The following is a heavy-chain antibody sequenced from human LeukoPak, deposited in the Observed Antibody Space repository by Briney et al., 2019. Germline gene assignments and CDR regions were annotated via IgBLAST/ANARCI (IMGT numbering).Heavy chain of an antibody. CDR1: GGSTSSYY. Sequence: TLSLTCTVSGGSTSSYYWSWIRQPPGKALEWLALIYWDDDKEYSPSLKSRLTITKDTSKNQVILTMTNMDPVDTATYFCAHRGGLSTWSLYGFDSWGQGTLVSVSS. CDR2: IYWDDDK. D-gene: IGHD6-13*01. CDR3: AHRGGLSTWSLYGFDS. V-gene: IGHV2-5*08. J-gene: IGHJ4*02.